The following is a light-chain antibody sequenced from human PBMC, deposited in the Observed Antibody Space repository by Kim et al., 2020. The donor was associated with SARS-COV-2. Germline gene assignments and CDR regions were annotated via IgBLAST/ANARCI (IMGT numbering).Light chain of an antibody. CDR2: RNN. Sequence: PTATLTCTGNNNNVGNQGAAWLQQHQGHPPKLLSYRNNNRPSGISERFSASRSGDTASLTITGLQPGDETDYYCSAWDSSLNAWVFGGGTQLTVL. J-gene: IGLJ3*02. CDR3: SAWDSSLNAWV. V-gene: IGLV10-54*04. CDR1: NNNVGNQG.